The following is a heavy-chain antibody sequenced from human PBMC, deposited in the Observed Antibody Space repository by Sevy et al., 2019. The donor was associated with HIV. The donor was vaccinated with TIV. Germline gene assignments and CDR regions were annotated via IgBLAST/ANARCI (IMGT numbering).Heavy chain of an antibody. CDR2: ISYDATYK. Sequence: GGSLRLSCAASGFIFSNYPIHWVRQAPGKGLEWVAVISYDATYKYYADSVKGRFTISRDNSKNTLYLQMNSLRAEDTAVYYCARVPIQLGAFDLWGQGTLVTVSS. V-gene: IGHV3-30*04. J-gene: IGHJ3*01. CDR1: GFIFSNYP. D-gene: IGHD5-18*01. CDR3: ARVPIQLGAFDL.